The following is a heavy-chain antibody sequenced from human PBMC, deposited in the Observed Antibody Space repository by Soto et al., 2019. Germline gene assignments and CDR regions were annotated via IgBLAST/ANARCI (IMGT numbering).Heavy chain of an antibody. V-gene: IGHV3-30*19. D-gene: IGHD1-26*01. CDR1: GFTFSAYG. J-gene: IGHJ4*02. CDR2: ISYDGGDK. Sequence: GPPGGSLRLAFAASGFTFSAYGMHWVRQAPGKGLEWVAVISYDGGDKYYADSVKGRFTISRDNSKNTLYLQMNSLRDEDTAVYSRAKDILRGGAITPDYWGQGTLGTVS. CDR3: AKDILRGGAITPDY.